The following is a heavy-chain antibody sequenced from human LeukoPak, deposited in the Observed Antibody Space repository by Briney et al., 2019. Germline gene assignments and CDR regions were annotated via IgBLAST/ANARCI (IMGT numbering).Heavy chain of an antibody. CDR1: GFTFSSYA. J-gene: IGHJ4*02. CDR2: ISVSGGST. CDR3: ARVVPPTDYGSGSYFWDPYYFDY. D-gene: IGHD3-10*01. Sequence: GGSLRVSCAASGFTFSSYAMSWVRQAPGKGLEWVSAISVSGGSTYYADSVKGRFTISRDNFKNTLYLQMNSLRAEDTAVYYCARVVPPTDYGSGSYFWDPYYFDYWGQGTLVTVSS. V-gene: IGHV3-23*01.